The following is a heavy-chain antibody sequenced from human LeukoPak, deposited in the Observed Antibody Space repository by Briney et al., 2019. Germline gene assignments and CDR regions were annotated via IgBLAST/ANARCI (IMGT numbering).Heavy chain of an antibody. CDR3: ARVARNWNDVGGWFDP. D-gene: IGHD1-1*01. CDR2: IYYSGST. CDR1: GGSISSYY. V-gene: IGHV4-59*01. J-gene: IGHJ5*02. Sequence: PSETLSLTCTVPGGSISSYYWSWIRQPPGKGLEWIGYIYYSGSTNYNPSLKSRVTISVDTSKNQFSLKLSSVTAADTAVYYCARVARNWNDVGGWFDPWGQGTLVTVSS.